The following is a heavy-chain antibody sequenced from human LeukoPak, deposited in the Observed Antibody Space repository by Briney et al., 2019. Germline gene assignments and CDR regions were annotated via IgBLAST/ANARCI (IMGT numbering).Heavy chain of an antibody. V-gene: IGHV1-2*02. CDR1: GYTFTGYY. CDR3: ARVDSGSYSGSLDY. J-gene: IGHJ4*02. D-gene: IGHD1-26*01. CDR2: INPNSGGT. Sequence: GASVKVSCTASGYTFTGYYMHWVRQAPGQGLEWMGWINPNSGGTNYAQKLQGRVTMTRDTSISTAYMELSRLRSDDTAVYYCARVDSGSYSGSLDYWGQGTLVTVSS.